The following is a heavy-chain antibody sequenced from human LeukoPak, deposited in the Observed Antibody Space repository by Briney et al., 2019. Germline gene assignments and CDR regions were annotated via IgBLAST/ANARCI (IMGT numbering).Heavy chain of an antibody. V-gene: IGHV1-69*13. D-gene: IGHD1-26*01. CDR1: GGTFSSYA. CDR2: IIPIFGTA. J-gene: IGHJ4*02. CDR3: AREGRGATIQY. Sequence: ASVKVSCKASGGTFSSYAISWVRQAPGQGLEWMGGIIPIFGTANYAQKFQGRVTITADESTSTAYMELSSLRSEDTAAYYCAREGRGATIQYWGQGTLVTVSS.